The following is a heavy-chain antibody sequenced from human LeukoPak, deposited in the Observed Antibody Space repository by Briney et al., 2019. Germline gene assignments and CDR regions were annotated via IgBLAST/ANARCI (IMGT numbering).Heavy chain of an antibody. Sequence: GGSLRLSCAASGFTFSSYSMNWVRQAPGKGLEWVSYISSSSSTIYYADSVKGRFTISRDNAKNSLYLQMNSLRAEDTAVYYCARVLLLPWYYYYGMDVWGQGTTVTVSS. CDR1: GFTFSSYS. CDR2: ISSSSSTI. J-gene: IGHJ6*02. CDR3: ARVLLLPWYYYYGMDV. V-gene: IGHV3-48*04. D-gene: IGHD3-3*01.